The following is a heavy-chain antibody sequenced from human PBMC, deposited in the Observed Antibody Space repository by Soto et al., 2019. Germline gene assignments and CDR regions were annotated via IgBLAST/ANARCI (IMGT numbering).Heavy chain of an antibody. J-gene: IGHJ6*03. CDR1: GFTFSSYW. D-gene: IGHD2-15*01. CDR2: IRQDGSEK. V-gene: IGHV3-7*01. CDR3: ARDPYSSGGTCYGIPMDV. Sequence: PGGSLRLSCAVSGFTFSSYWMSWVRQAPGKGLEWVANIRQDGSEKYYVDSVKGRFTISRDNAKNSLYLQMNSLRAEDTAVYYCARDPYSSGGTCYGIPMDVWGKGTTVTVYS.